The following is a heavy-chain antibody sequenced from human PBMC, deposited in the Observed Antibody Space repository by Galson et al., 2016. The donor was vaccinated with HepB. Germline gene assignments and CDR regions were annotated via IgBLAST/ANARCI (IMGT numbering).Heavy chain of an antibody. CDR3: EGYSDPFDI. D-gene: IGHD3-22*01. CDR1: GFSVSGKY. V-gene: IGHV3-53*01. J-gene: IGHJ3*02. CDR2: IFSGDAT. Sequence: SLRLSCAASGFSVSGKYMSWARQAPGKGLEWVSAIFSGDATYYRDSVKGRFTGSRDTSKNTLYLQMNNLRAEDTAIYYCEGYSDPFDIWGQGTMVTVSS.